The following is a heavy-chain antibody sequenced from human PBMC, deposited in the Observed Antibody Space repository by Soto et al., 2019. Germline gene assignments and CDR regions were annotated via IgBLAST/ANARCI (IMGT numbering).Heavy chain of an antibody. CDR1: GFTFSSYG. CDR2: IWYDGSNK. V-gene: IGHV3-33*01. J-gene: IGHJ6*02. D-gene: IGHD2-21*02. CDR3: ARDYFFWVYCRGDCAQGRDMDV. Sequence: GGSLRLSCAASGFTFSSYGMHWVRQAPGKGLEWVAVIWYDGSNKYYADSVKGRFTISRDNSKNTLYLQMNSLRAEDTAVYYCARDYFFWVYCRGDCAQGRDMDVWGQGTKVNV.